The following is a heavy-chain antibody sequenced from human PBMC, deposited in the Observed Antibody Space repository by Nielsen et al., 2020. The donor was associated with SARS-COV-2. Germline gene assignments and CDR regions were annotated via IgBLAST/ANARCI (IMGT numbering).Heavy chain of an antibody. V-gene: IGHV3-11*06. CDR1: GFTFSDYY. CDR3: TRRDREIVVAPAGDFDY. CDR2: ISSSSSFT. J-gene: IGHJ4*02. D-gene: IGHD3-22*01. Sequence: GESLKISCAASGFTFSDYYMSWIRQAPGKGLEWVSYISSSSSFTNYADSVQGRFTVSRDNAKNSLYLQMNSLRAEDTAVYYCTRRDREIVVAPAGDFDYWGQGTLVTVSS.